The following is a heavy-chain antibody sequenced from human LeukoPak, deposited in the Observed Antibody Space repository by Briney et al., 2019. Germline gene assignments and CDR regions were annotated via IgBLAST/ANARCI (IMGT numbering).Heavy chain of an antibody. CDR3: AKDLGIAAAGGQRY. CDR2: ISYDGSNK. D-gene: IGHD6-13*01. V-gene: IGHV3-30*18. CDR1: GFTLSSYG. J-gene: IGHJ4*02. Sequence: GGSLRLSCAASGFTLSSYGMHWVRQAPGKGLEWVAVISYDGSNKYYADSVKGRFTISRDNSKNTLYLQMNSLRAEDTAVYYCAKDLGIAAAGGQRYWGQGTLVTVSS.